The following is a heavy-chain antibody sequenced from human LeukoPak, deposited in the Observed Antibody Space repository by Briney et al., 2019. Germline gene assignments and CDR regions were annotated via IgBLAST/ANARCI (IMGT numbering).Heavy chain of an antibody. D-gene: IGHD6-13*01. CDR3: ARDRRTSSWYENYYGMDV. J-gene: IGHJ6*04. Sequence: GGSLRLSCAASGFTFSDYYMSWIRQAPGKGLEWVANIKQDGSEKYYVDSVKGRFTISRDNAKNSLYLQMNSLRAEDTAVYYCARDRRTSSWYENYYGMDVWGKGTTVTVSS. CDR2: IKQDGSEK. V-gene: IGHV3-7*03. CDR1: GFTFSDYY.